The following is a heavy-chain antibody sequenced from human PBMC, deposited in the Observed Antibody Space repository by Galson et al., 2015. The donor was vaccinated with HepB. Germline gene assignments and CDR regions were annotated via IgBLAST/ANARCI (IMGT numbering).Heavy chain of an antibody. D-gene: IGHD2-2*01. V-gene: IGHV1-69*13. CDR1: GGTFSSYA. Sequence: SVKVSCKASGGTFSSYAISWVRQAPGQGLEWMGGIIPIFGTANYAQKFQGRVTITADESTSTAYMELSSLRSEDTAVYYCASTQPPPAKTRYCSSTSCYPKFDYWGQGTLVTVSS. CDR2: IIPIFGTA. CDR3: ASTQPPPAKTRYCSSTSCYPKFDY. J-gene: IGHJ4*02.